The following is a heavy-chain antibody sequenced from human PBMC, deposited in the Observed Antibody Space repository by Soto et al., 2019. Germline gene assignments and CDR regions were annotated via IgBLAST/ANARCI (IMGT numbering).Heavy chain of an antibody. V-gene: IGHV4-30-4*01. CDR1: GGSISSGDYY. J-gene: IGHJ4*02. Sequence: SETLSLTCTVSGGSISSGDYYWSWIRQPPGKGLEWIGYIYYSGSTYYNPSLKSRVTISVDTSKNQFSLKLSSVTAADTAVYYCASEAAMRGGGYSYGYVDYWGQGTLVTVSS. D-gene: IGHD5-18*01. CDR3: ASEAAMRGGGYSYGYVDY. CDR2: IYYSGST.